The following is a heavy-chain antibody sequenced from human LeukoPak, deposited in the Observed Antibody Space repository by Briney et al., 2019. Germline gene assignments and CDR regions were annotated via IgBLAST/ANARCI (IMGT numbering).Heavy chain of an antibody. CDR3: AKDGRQRKTYYYGSGSANAFDI. D-gene: IGHD3-10*01. V-gene: IGHV3-23*01. CDR2: IFSGGGEI. J-gene: IGHJ3*02. CDR1: GFTFNTFA. Sequence: GGSLRLSCAASGFTFNTFAMIWVRQPPGKGLEWVSSIFSGGGEIHYADSVKGRFTISRDNSKNTLYLQMNSLRAEDTAVYYCAKDGRQRKTYYYGSGSANAFDIWGQGTMVTVSS.